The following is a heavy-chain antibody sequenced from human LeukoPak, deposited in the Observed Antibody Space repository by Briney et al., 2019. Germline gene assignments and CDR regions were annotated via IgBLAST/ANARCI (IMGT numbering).Heavy chain of an antibody. V-gene: IGHV1-69*04. D-gene: IGHD3-3*01. CDR1: GGTFSSYA. J-gene: IGHJ4*02. Sequence: ASVKVSCKASGGTFSSYAISWVRQAPGQGLEWMGRIIPILGIANYAQKFQGRVTITANKSTSTAYMELSSLRSDDTAVYYCARDPYIWSGCDYWGQGTLVTVSS. CDR2: IIPILGIA. CDR3: ARDPYIWSGCDY.